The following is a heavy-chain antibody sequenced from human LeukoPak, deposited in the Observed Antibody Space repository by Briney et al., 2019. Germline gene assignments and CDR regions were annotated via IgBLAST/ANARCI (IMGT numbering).Heavy chain of an antibody. J-gene: IGHJ6*02. CDR2: INHSGST. CDR1: GGSFSGYY. D-gene: IGHD3-9*01. Sequence: SETLSLTCAVYGGSFSGYYWSWIRQPPGKGLEWIGEINHSGSTNYNPSLKSRVTISVDTSKNQFSLKLSSVTAADTAVYYCARSIFGGMDVWGQGTTVTVSS. CDR3: ARSIFGGMDV. V-gene: IGHV4-34*01.